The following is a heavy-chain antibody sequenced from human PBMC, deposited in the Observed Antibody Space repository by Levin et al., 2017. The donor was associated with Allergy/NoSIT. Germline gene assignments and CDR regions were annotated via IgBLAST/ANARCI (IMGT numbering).Heavy chain of an antibody. CDR3: ARVRTPDTAMVISFDY. V-gene: IGHV1-2*02. J-gene: IGHJ4*02. D-gene: IGHD5-18*01. CDR2: INPNSGGT. CDR1: GYTFTGYY. Sequence: ASVKVSCKASGYTFTGYYMHWVRQAPGQGLEWMGWINPNSGGTNYAQKFQGRVTMTRDTSISTAYMELSRLRSDDTAVYYCARVRTPDTAMVISFDYWGQGTLVTVSS.